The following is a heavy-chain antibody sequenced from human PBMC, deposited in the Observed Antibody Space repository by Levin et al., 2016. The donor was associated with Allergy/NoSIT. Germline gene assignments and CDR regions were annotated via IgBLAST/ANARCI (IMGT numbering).Heavy chain of an antibody. V-gene: IGHV3-23*01. Sequence: GGSLRLSCAASGFPFDKYAMSWVRQPPGKGLQWVSAVTGSGVSTYYADSVRGRFTISRDNSKNTLYLQMDSLRAEDTALYFCAKGEDLVLVPDGIGLDSWGQGILVTVSS. CDR3: AKGEDLVLVPDGIGLDS. D-gene: IGHD2-8*01. CDR2: VTGSGVST. CDR1: GFPFDKYA. J-gene: IGHJ4*02.